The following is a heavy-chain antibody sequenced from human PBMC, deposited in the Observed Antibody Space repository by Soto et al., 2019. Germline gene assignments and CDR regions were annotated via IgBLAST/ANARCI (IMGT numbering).Heavy chain of an antibody. V-gene: IGHV1-18*01. CDR1: GYTFTSYG. J-gene: IGHJ1*01. CDR2: ISAYNGNT. D-gene: IGHD6-19*01. Sequence: QVQLVQSGAEVKKPGASVKVSCKASGYTFTSYGISWVRQAPGQGLEWMGWISAYNGNTNYAQKVQGRVTMTTDTSTSTAYMELRSLRSDDTAVYYCASSSGQWLDAEYFQHWGQGTLVTVSS. CDR3: ASSSGQWLDAEYFQH.